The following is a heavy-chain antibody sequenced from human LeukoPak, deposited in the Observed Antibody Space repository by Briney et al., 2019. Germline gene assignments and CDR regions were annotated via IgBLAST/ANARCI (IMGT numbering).Heavy chain of an antibody. Sequence: GGSLRLYCAASGFTFSSYSMNWVRQAPEKGLEWVSYISSSSSTIYYADSVKGRFTISRDNAKNSLYLQMNSLRAEDTAVYYCARGYYDSSGYRKALNWFDPWGQGTLVTVSS. D-gene: IGHD3-22*01. CDR1: GFTFSSYS. CDR2: ISSSSSTI. CDR3: ARGYYDSSGYRKALNWFDP. J-gene: IGHJ5*02. V-gene: IGHV3-48*01.